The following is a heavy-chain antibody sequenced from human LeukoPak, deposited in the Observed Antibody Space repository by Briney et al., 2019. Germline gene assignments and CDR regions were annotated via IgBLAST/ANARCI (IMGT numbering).Heavy chain of an antibody. D-gene: IGHD6-19*01. V-gene: IGHV5-51*01. CDR1: GYSFTSYR. CDR3: ARPGSGYSSGWAFDY. Sequence: GESLKISCKGSGYSFTSYRIGWVRQMPGKGLEWMGIIYPGDSDTRYSPSFQGQVTISADKSISTAYLQWRSLKASDTAMYYCARPGSGYSSGWAFDYWGQGTLVTVSS. CDR2: IYPGDSDT. J-gene: IGHJ4*02.